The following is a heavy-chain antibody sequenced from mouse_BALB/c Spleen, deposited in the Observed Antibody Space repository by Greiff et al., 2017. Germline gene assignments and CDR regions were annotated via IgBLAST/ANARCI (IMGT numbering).Heavy chain of an antibody. Sequence: EVQVVESGGGLVKPGGSLKLSCAASGFTFSSYAMSWVRQTPEKRLEWVATISSGGSYTYYPDSVKGRFTISRDNAKNTLYLQMSSLRSEDTAMYYCARREITPKGYYFDYWGQGTTLTVSS. J-gene: IGHJ2*01. CDR1: GFTFSSYA. CDR3: ARREITPKGYYFDY. D-gene: IGHD2-4*01. CDR2: ISSGGSYT. V-gene: IGHV5-9-3*01.